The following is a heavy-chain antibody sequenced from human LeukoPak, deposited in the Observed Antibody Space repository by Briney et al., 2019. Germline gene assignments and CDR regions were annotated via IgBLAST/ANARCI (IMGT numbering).Heavy chain of an antibody. D-gene: IGHD3-22*01. J-gene: IGHJ5*02. CDR1: GYTFTSYG. Sequence: ASVKVSCKASGYTFTSYGFSWVRQAPGQGLEWMGWISAYNGNTNYAQKLQGRVTMTTDTSTSTAYMELRSLRSDDTAVYYCARQRNYYDSSGYYYPWFDPWGQGTLVTVPS. V-gene: IGHV1-18*01. CDR2: ISAYNGNT. CDR3: ARQRNYYDSSGYYYPWFDP.